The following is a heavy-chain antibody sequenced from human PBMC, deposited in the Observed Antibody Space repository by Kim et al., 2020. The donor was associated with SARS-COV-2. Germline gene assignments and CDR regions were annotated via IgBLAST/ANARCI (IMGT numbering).Heavy chain of an antibody. CDR1: GGSISSGGYY. J-gene: IGHJ4*02. D-gene: IGHD5-12*01. V-gene: IGHV4-31*03. CDR2: IYYSGST. CDR3: ASTGLVATIYDY. Sequence: SETLSLTCTVSGGSISSGGYYWSWIRQHPGKGLEWIGYIYYSGSTYYNPSLKSRVTISVDTSKNQFSLKLSSVTAADTAVYYCASTGLVATIYDYWGQGTLVTVSS.